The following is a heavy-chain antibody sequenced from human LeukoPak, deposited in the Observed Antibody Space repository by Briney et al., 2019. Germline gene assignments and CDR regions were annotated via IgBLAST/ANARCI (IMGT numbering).Heavy chain of an antibody. CDR3: ARDLRAAAGTDSTYYGMDV. CDR2: ISSSGSTI. CDR1: GFTFSDYY. V-gene: IGHV3-11*01. Sequence: GGSLRLSCAASGFTFSDYYMSWIRQAPGKGLEWVSYISSSGSTIYYADSVKGRFTISRDNAKNSLYLQMNSLRAEDTAVYYCARDLRAAAGTDSTYYGMDVWGQGTTVTVSS. D-gene: IGHD6-13*01. J-gene: IGHJ6*02.